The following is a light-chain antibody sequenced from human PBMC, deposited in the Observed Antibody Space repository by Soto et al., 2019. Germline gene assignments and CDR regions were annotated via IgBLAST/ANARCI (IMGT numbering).Light chain of an antibody. Sequence: IQMTQSPSTLSASVGDRVTITCRASQGIRSALGWYQQKPGKVPKLLIYAASTLQSGVPSRFSGSGFGTDFTLTINSLQPEDFATYYCLLDYAYLWAFGQGTKVDIK. J-gene: IGKJ1*01. V-gene: IGKV1-6*01. CDR2: AAS. CDR1: QGIRSA. CDR3: LLDYAYLWA.